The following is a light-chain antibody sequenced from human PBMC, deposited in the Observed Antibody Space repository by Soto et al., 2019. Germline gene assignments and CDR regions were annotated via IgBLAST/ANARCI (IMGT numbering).Light chain of an antibody. CDR2: GAS. Sequence: EIVLTQSPGTLSWSPGERAALSCRASQSVSSIYLAWYQQKPGQAPRLLIYGASARATGVPDRFSGSGSGTDFSLTISRLEPEGFAVYYCQQYGTSPTFGQGTKVEIK. J-gene: IGKJ1*01. V-gene: IGKV3-20*01. CDR1: QSVSSIY. CDR3: QQYGTSPT.